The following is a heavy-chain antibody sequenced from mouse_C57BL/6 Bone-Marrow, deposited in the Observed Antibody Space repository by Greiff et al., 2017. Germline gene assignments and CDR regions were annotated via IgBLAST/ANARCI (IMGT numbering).Heavy chain of an antibody. CDR1: GYTFTSYW. CDR2: INPSNGGT. Sequence: VKLVESGTELVKPGASVKLSCKASGYTFTSYWMHWVKQRPGQGLEWIGNINPSNGGTNYNEKFKSKATLTVDKSSSTAYMQLSSLTSEDSAVYYCARGYYYGSSYGWFAYWGQGTLVTVSA. D-gene: IGHD1-1*01. V-gene: IGHV1-53*01. J-gene: IGHJ3*01. CDR3: ARGYYYGSSYGWFAY.